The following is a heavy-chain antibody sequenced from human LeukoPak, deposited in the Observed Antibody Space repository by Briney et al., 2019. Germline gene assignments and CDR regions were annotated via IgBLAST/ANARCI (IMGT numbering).Heavy chain of an antibody. CDR1: GGSFSGYY. V-gene: IGHV4-34*01. J-gene: IGHJ3*02. CDR3: PRVYYYGSGSYLAFDI. CDR2: INHSGST. D-gene: IGHD3-10*01. Sequence: PSETLSLTCAVYGGSFSGYYWSWIRQPPGKGLEWIGEINHSGSTNYNPSLKSRVTISVDTSKNQFSLKLSSVTAADTAVYYCPRVYYYGSGSYLAFDIWGQGTMVPVSS.